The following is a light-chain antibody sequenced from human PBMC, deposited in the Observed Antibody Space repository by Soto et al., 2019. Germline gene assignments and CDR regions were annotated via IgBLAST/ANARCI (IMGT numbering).Light chain of an antibody. Sequence: QSVLTQPPSASGTPGQRVTISCSGSNSNIGSKTVNWYQQLPGTVPKLLIYNSYQRPSGVPDRFSGSKSGTSASLAISGLQSEEDADYYCAAWDASLNGYVFGAGTKLTVL. CDR1: NSNIGSKT. CDR2: NSY. CDR3: AAWDASLNGYV. V-gene: IGLV1-44*01. J-gene: IGLJ1*01.